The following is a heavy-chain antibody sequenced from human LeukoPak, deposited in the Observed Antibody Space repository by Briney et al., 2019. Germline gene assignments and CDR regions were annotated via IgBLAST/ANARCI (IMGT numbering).Heavy chain of an antibody. D-gene: IGHD5-18*01. J-gene: IGHJ6*03. CDR1: GYTFTSYD. CDR2: MNPNSGNT. Sequence: ASVKASCKASGYTFTSYDINWVRQATGQGLEWMGWMNPNSGNTGYAQKFQGRVTMTRNTSISTAYMELSSLRSEDTAVYYCARGFNSYGYYYYYYMDVWGKGTTVTVSS. V-gene: IGHV1-8*01. CDR3: ARGFNSYGYYYYYYMDV.